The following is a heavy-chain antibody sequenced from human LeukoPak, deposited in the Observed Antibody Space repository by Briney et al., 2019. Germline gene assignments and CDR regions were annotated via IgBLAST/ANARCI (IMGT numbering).Heavy chain of an antibody. D-gene: IGHD4-17*01. CDR1: GFTFSSYA. J-gene: IGHJ4*02. CDR2: ISGSGGST. V-gene: IGHV3-23*01. Sequence: GGSLRLSCAASGFTFSSYAMSWVRQAPGKGLEWVSAISGSGGSTYYADSVKGRSTISRDNAKNSLYLQMNSLRAEDTAVYYCARVELYGDYVEGSYFDYWGQGTLVTVSS. CDR3: ARVELYGDYVEGSYFDY.